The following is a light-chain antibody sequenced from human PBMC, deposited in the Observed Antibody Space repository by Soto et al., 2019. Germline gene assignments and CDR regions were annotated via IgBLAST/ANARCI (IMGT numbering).Light chain of an antibody. V-gene: IGKV3-11*01. CDR2: DAS. J-gene: IGKJ3*01. Sequence: EIVLTQSPATLSLSPGERATLSCRASQSLSNFLAWYQQKPGQAPRLLIYDASTRATGIPVRFSGSGSGTDFTLTISSLEPEDFAVYYCQQRSNPFTLGPGTTVEIK. CDR1: QSLSNF. CDR3: QQRSNPFT.